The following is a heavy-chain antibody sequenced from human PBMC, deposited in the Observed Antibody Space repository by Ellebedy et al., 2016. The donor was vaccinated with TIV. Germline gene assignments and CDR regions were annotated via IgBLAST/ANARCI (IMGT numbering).Heavy chain of an antibody. Sequence: GESLKISCAASGFTFSRFWMAWVRQAPGKGPECVANIKQDGSEKYYVDSVKGRFTISRDNAKKSLYLQMNSLRAEDTAVYFCARSRGVSYWGQGTLVTVSS. CDR3: ARSRGVSY. V-gene: IGHV3-7*03. CDR2: IKQDGSEK. D-gene: IGHD2-8*01. J-gene: IGHJ4*02. CDR1: GFTFSRFW.